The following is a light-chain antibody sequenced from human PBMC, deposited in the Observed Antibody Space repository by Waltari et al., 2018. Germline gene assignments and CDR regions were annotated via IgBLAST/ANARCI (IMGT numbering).Light chain of an antibody. CDR2: GAS. CDR3: QHYNNWPHWT. Sequence: EIVMTQSPATMSVSPGERATLSCRASQSVSSNLAWYQQKRGQAPRLLIYGASTRAAGIPDRFSGSGSGTEFTLTISSLQSEDFAVYYCQHYNNWPHWTFGQGTKVEIK. CDR1: QSVSSN. J-gene: IGKJ1*01. V-gene: IGKV3-15*01.